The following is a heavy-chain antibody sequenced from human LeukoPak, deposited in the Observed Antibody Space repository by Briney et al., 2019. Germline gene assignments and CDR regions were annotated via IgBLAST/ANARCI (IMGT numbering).Heavy chain of an antibody. CDR1: GGSFSGYY. J-gene: IGHJ4*02. Sequence: PSETLPLTCAVYGGSFSGYYWSWIRQPPGKGLEWIGEINHSGSTNYNPSLKSRVTISVDTSKNQFSLKLSSVTAADTAVYYCARVGAATRGVDYWGQGTLVTVSS. D-gene: IGHD1-26*01. CDR3: ARVGAATRGVDY. V-gene: IGHV4-34*01. CDR2: INHSGST.